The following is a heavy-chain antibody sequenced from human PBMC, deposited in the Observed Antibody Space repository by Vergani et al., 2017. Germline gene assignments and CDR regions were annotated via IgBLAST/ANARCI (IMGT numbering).Heavy chain of an antibody. D-gene: IGHD3-22*01. CDR2: IYYSGRA. Sequence: QVQLQESGPGLVKPSETLYLTCTVSGGSISSYHWSWIRQPPGKGLEWVGYIYYSGRANYNPSLKSRGTISVDTTKNQFSLKLISVTAADTAVYYCARVHSSGYTYGMDVWGQGTTVTVSS. CDR3: ARVHSSGYTYGMDV. CDR1: GGSISSYH. J-gene: IGHJ6*02. V-gene: IGHV4-59*01.